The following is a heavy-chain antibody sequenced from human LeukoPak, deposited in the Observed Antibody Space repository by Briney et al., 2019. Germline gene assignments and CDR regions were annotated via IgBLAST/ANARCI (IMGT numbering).Heavy chain of an antibody. CDR2: ISPNSGGT. J-gene: IGHJ4*02. V-gene: IGHV1-2*02. Sequence: ASVKVSCKASGFTFSGYYMHWVRQAPGQGLEWMAWISPNSGGTNYLQKFQGRVTVTRDTSISTDYMEISGLTSDDTALYYCAREPSGSGGYDYWGQGTLVTVSS. CDR3: AREPSGSGGYDY. D-gene: IGHD3-10*01. CDR1: GFTFSGYY.